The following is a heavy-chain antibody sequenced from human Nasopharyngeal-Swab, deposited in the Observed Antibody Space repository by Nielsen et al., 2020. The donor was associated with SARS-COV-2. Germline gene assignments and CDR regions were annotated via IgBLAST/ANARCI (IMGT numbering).Heavy chain of an antibody. CDR2: ISWNSGSI. CDR3: AKDESGGLYYYGMDV. J-gene: IGHJ6*02. CDR1: GFTFADYA. Sequence: GGSLRLSCAASGFTFADYAMHWVRPAPGKGLEWVAGISWNSGSIGYADSVKGRFTISRDNAKNSLYLQMNSLRAEDMALYYCAKDESGGLYYYGMDVWGQGTTVTVSS. V-gene: IGHV3-9*03. D-gene: IGHD1-26*01.